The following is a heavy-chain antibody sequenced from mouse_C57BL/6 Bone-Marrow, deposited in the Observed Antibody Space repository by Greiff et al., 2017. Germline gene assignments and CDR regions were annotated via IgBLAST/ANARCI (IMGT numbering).Heavy chain of an antibody. Sequence: VQLQESGAELVKPGASVKLSCKASGYTFTSYWMHWVKQRPGRGLEWIGRIDPNSGGTKYNEKFKSKATLTVDKPSSTAYMQLSSLTSEDSAVYYCARSMGANWGGYFDVWGTGTTVTVSS. CDR1: GYTFTSYW. J-gene: IGHJ1*03. V-gene: IGHV1-72*01. CDR3: ARSMGANWGGYFDV. CDR2: IDPNSGGT. D-gene: IGHD4-1*01.